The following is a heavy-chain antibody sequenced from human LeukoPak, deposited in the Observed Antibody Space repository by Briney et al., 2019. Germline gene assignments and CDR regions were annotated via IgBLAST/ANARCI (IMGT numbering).Heavy chain of an antibody. CDR2: INHSGST. CDR3: ARGHEQQLVVPRYYYMDV. Sequence: PSETLSLTCAVYGGSFSVYYWSWIRQPPGKGLEWIGEINHSGSTNYNPSLKSRVTISVDTSKNQFSLKLSSVTAADTAVYYCARGHEQQLVVPRYYYMDVWGKGTTVTVSS. J-gene: IGHJ6*03. V-gene: IGHV4-34*01. CDR1: GGSFSVYY. D-gene: IGHD6-13*01.